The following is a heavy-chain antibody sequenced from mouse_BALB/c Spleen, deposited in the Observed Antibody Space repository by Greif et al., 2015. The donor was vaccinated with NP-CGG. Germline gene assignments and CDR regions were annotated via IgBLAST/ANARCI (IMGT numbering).Heavy chain of an antibody. CDR1: GYTFTDYN. D-gene: IGHD1-1*01. CDR2: IYPYNGGT. CDR3: ARSSYYYGSSPAWFAY. Sequence: EVQLQESGPELVKPGASVKISCKASGYTFTDYNMHWVKQSHGKSLEWIGYIYPYNGGTGYNQKFKSKATLTVDNSSSTAYKELRSLTSEDSAVYYCARSSYYYGSSPAWFAYWGQGTLVTVSA. V-gene: IGHV1S29*02. J-gene: IGHJ3*01.